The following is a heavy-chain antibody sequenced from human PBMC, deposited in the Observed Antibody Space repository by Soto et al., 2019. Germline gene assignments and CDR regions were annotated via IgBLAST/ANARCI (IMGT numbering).Heavy chain of an antibody. Sequence: SVKVSRKASGYAFSSYTISWVRQTPGQVLEWMGRIIPILGIANYAQKFQGRVTITADKSTSTAYMELSSLRSEDTAVYYCAPSPPYYYDSSGYSRFPYWGQGTLVTVSS. CDR1: GYAFSSYT. CDR3: APSPPYYYDSSGYSRFPY. J-gene: IGHJ4*02. V-gene: IGHV1-69*02. D-gene: IGHD3-22*01. CDR2: IIPILGIA.